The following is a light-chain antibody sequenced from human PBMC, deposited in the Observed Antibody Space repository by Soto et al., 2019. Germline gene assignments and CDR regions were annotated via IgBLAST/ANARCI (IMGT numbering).Light chain of an antibody. CDR3: QQYNTWPQT. Sequence: EIVMTQSPATLSVSPGERATLSCRASQSVSSNLSWYQQKPGQAPRLLIYGASTRATGIPARFSGSWSGTEFTITISRLQSEDFAVYYCQQYNTWPQTFGGGTKVEIK. CDR1: QSVSSN. J-gene: IGKJ4*01. CDR2: GAS. V-gene: IGKV3-15*01.